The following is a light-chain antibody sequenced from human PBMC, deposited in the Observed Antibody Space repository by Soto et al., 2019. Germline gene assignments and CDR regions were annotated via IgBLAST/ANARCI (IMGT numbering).Light chain of an antibody. Sequence: QSVLTQPPSVSGARGQRVTISCTGNNSNLGAGYDVHWYQQLPGAAPKLVIFGNRNRPSGVPERCSGSKSGTSASLAITGLQAEDEADYYCQAYDYSLTAFVFGGGTQVTVL. J-gene: IGLJ3*02. CDR1: NSNLGAGYD. V-gene: IGLV1-40*01. CDR3: QAYDYSLTAFV. CDR2: GNR.